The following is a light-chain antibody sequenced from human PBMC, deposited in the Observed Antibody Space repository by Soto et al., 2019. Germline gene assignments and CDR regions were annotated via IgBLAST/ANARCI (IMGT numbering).Light chain of an antibody. J-gene: IGLJ1*01. CDR2: EVS. Sequence: QSVLTQPASVSGSPGQLITISCTGTSGDVGGFHYVSWYQQHPGKAPKLMIYEVSNRPSGVSNRFSGSKSGNTASLTISGLRAEDEADYYCISKTSTTTPYVFGTGTKVTVL. CDR1: SGDVGGFHY. CDR3: ISKTSTTTPYV. V-gene: IGLV2-14*01.